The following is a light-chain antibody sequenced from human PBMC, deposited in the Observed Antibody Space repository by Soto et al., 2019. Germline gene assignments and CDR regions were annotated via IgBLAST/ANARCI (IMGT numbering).Light chain of an antibody. V-gene: IGKV3-20*01. J-gene: IGKJ1*01. CDR1: QSISSSY. CDR3: QQYSSTFWK. Sequence: EMGLTQSPGTLSLSPGERTTRSCRASQSISSSYLAWYQQKPGQAPRLLVYGASSRATGIPDRFSGSGSGTDFTLTISRLEPEDFALYYCQQYSSTFWKLGQGTKVDI. CDR2: GAS.